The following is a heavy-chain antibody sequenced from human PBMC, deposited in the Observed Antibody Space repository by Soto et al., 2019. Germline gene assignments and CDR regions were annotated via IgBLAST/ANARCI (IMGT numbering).Heavy chain of an antibody. CDR2: ISYDGSNK. D-gene: IGHD6-6*01. Sequence: GGSLILSCAASGFTFSSYGMHWVRQAPGKGLEWVAVISYDGSNKYYADSVKGRFTISRDNSKNTLYLQMNSLRAEDTAVYYCAKDRQYSSSPPLCYYYYLDVWGKGTMVTXSS. J-gene: IGHJ6*03. CDR3: AKDRQYSSSPPLCYYYYLDV. CDR1: GFTFSSYG. V-gene: IGHV3-30*18.